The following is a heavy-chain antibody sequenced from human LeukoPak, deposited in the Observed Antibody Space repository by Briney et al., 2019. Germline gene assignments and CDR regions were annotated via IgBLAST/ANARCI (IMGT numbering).Heavy chain of an antibody. CDR3: ARARTMIVVVKAFDI. Sequence: SETLSLTCTVSGYSISSGYYWGWIRQPPGKGLEWIGSIYHSGSTYYNPSLKSRVTISVDTSKNQFSLKLSSVTAADTAVYYCARARTMIVVVKAFDIWGQGTMVTVSS. CDR1: GYSISSGYY. CDR2: IYHSGST. D-gene: IGHD3-22*01. J-gene: IGHJ3*02. V-gene: IGHV4-38-2*02.